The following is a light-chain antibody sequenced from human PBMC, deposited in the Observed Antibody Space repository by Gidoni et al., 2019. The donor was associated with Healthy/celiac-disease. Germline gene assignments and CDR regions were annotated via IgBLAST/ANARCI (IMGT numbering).Light chain of an antibody. CDR3: QQSYSTPPVT. Sequence: DIQMTQSPSSLSASVGDRVTITFRASQSISSYLNWYQQKPGKAPKLLIYAASSLQSGVPSRFSGSGSGTDFTLTISSLQPEDFATYYCQQSYSTPPVTFGQGTEVEIK. CDR1: QSISSY. CDR2: AAS. V-gene: IGKV1-39*01. J-gene: IGKJ1*01.